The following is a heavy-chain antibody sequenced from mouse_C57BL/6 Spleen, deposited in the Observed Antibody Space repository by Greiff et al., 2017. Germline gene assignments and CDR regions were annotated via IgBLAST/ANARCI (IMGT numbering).Heavy chain of an antibody. CDR3: TRVYDGYYKDYAMDY. D-gene: IGHD2-3*01. CDR1: GFTFSSYA. CDR2: ISSGGDYI. J-gene: IGHJ4*01. Sequence: EVQLVESGEGLVKPGGSLKLSCAASGFTFSSYAMSWVRQTPEKRLEWVAYISSGGDYIYYADTVKGRFTISRDNARNTLYLQMSSLKSEDTAMYYCTRVYDGYYKDYAMDYWGQGTSVTVSS. V-gene: IGHV5-9-1*02.